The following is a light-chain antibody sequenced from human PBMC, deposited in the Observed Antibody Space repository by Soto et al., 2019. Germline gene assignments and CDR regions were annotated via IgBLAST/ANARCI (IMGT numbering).Light chain of an antibody. J-gene: IGKJ5*01. CDR1: QSVSSSY. CDR2: GAS. Sequence: EIVLKQSPGTLSLSPGERATLSCRSSQSVSSSYLAWYQQKPGQAPRLLIYGASTRATGIPARFSGSGSGTDFTLTISSLQPEDCAVYYCQQDYNLPITFGQGTRLEIK. CDR3: QQDYNLPIT. V-gene: IGKV3D-7*01.